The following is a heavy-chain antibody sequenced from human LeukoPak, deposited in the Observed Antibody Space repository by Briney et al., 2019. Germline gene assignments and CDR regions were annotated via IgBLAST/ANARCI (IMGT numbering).Heavy chain of an antibody. CDR1: GFTFSNAW. V-gene: IGHV3-15*01. J-gene: IGHJ2*01. Sequence: PGGSLRLSCAASGFTFSNAWMSWVRQAPGKGLEWVGRIKSKTDGGTTDYAAPVKGRFTISRDDSKNTLYLQMNSLKTEDTAVYYCTTGFRWPYWYFDLWGRGTLVTVSS. CDR2: IKSKTDGGTT. D-gene: IGHD3-3*01. CDR3: TTGFRWPYWYFDL.